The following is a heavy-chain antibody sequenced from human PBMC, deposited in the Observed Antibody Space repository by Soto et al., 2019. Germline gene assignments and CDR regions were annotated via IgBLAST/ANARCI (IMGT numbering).Heavy chain of an antibody. CDR3: ARGYYDSNGQSNTFDI. D-gene: IGHD3-22*01. CDR2: VHYSGST. Sequence: QVQLQDSGPGLVKPSETLSLTCTVSGASISSSYWSWIRQSPGKGLEWIAYVHYSGSTKYNPSLKSRVTTSVDTSKNQFSLKLNFVTAADTAVYYCARGYYDSNGQSNTFDIWGQGTMVTVSS. V-gene: IGHV4-59*01. CDR1: GASISSSY. J-gene: IGHJ3*02.